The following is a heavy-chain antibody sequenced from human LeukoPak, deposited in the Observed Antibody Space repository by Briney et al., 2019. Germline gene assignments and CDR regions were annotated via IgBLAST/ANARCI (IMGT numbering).Heavy chain of an antibody. CDR3: ATRFSGRPFDP. Sequence: PSQTLSLICTVSGASINSGDYHWTWIRQPPGKGLEWIGYIYSSGSTYYNPSLKSRVSISVDTSKNHFSLQLTSVTAADTAVYYCATRFSGRPFDPWGQGTLVTVSS. CDR2: IYSSGST. D-gene: IGHD1-26*01. J-gene: IGHJ5*02. V-gene: IGHV4-30-4*08. CDR1: GASINSGDYH.